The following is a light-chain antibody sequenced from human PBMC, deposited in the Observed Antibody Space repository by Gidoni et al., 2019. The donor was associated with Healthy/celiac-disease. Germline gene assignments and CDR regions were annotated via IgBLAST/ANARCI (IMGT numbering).Light chain of an antibody. Sequence: DIQLTQPPSSLSASVGDRVTITCRASQSISSYLNWYQQKPGKAPKLLIYAASSMQSGFPARFSGSGSGTDFTLTISSLQPEDFATYYCQQNNSTPYTFGEGTKLEIK. J-gene: IGKJ2*01. V-gene: IGKV1-39*01. CDR3: QQNNSTPYT. CDR1: QSISSY. CDR2: AAS.